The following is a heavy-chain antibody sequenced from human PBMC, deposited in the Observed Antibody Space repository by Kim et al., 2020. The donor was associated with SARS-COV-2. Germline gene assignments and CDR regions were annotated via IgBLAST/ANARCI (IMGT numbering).Heavy chain of an antibody. CDR1: GFTLRSCA. Sequence: GGSLRLSCAASGFTLRSCAMGWVRQAPGKGLEWVSTITGSNNNTYYADSVRGRFTISRDNSENTLYLQMNSLRAEDTAVYNCAKEKWGGSSWFDSWGQG. CDR3: AKEKWGGSSWFDS. V-gene: IGHV3-23*01. J-gene: IGHJ5*02. CDR2: ITGSNNNT. D-gene: IGHD6-13*01.